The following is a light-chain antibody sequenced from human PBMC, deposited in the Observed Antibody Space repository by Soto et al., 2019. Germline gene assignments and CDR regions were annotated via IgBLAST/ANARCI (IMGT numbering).Light chain of an antibody. Sequence: DIVMTQSPASLAASLGERATINCKSSQSVLYSSNNHNYLAWYQHKPGQPPKLLLYWSSTRESGVPDRFSGSGSGTDFPLTISSLRAEDVAVYYCQQYYTTPFTFGPGTKVDIK. CDR3: QQYYTTPFT. CDR2: WSS. CDR1: QSVLYSSNNHNY. J-gene: IGKJ3*01. V-gene: IGKV4-1*01.